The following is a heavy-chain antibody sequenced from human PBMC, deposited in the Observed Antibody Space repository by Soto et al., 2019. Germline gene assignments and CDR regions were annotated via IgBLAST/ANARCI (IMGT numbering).Heavy chain of an antibody. CDR2: ISSDGSNE. J-gene: IGHJ4*02. CDR3: AKDLGDSSADDGADY. D-gene: IGHD6-25*01. Sequence: QVQLVECGGGVVQPGRSLRLSCAASGFTFSTYDMHWVRQAPGKGLEWVAVISSDGSNEYYADSVKGRFTISRDNSKNTLYVQMNSLRAEDTAVYYCAKDLGDSSADDGADYWGQGTLVTVSS. CDR1: GFTFSTYD. V-gene: IGHV3-30*18.